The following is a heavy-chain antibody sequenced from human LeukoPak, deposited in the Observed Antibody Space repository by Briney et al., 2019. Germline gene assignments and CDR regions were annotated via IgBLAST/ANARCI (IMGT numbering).Heavy chain of an antibody. Sequence: GASVKVSFKASGSTFTSYDINWVRLATGQGHEWMGWMNTNSGNTGYAQKFPGRVNMARNTSISTAYMELSSLRSEDTAVYYCARDRHDSSGAFDYWGQGTLVTVSS. V-gene: IGHV1-8*01. J-gene: IGHJ4*02. CDR2: MNTNSGNT. CDR3: ARDRHDSSGAFDY. CDR1: GSTFTSYD. D-gene: IGHD3-22*01.